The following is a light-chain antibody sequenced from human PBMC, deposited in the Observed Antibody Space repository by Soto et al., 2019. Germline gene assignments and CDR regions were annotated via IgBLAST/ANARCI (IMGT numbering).Light chain of an antibody. V-gene: IGKV3-15*01. J-gene: IGKJ2*01. CDR1: PIVSSN. CDR3: QQYNNWPPYT. Sequence: EIVMTQSPATLSVSPGERATLSCRASPIVSSNLAWYQHKPGQAPRLLIYGESTRATGIPARFSGSGSGTEFTLTISSLQSEDFAVYYCQQYNNWPPYTFGQGTKLEIK. CDR2: GES.